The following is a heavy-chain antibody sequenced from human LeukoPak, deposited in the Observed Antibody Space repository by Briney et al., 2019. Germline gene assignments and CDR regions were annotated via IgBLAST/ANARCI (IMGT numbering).Heavy chain of an antibody. Sequence: GGSLRLSCAASGFTFSSYSMNWVCQAPVKGLEWVSSISSSSSYIYYADSVKGRFTISRDNAKNSLYLQMNSLRAEDTAVYYCASRRTAYCDGDCPEGYWGQGTLVTVSS. J-gene: IGHJ4*02. V-gene: IGHV3-21*01. CDR3: ASRRTAYCDGDCPEGY. CDR1: GFTFSSYS. CDR2: ISSSSSYI. D-gene: IGHD2-21*02.